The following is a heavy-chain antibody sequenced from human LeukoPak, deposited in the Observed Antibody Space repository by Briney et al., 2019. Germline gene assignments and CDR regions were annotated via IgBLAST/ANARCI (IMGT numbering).Heavy chain of an antibody. J-gene: IGHJ2*01. V-gene: IGHV4-61*01. CDR1: GGSISSSSYY. CDR2: IYYSGST. Sequence: PSETLSLTCTVSGGSISSSSYYWSWIRQPPGKGLEWIGYIYYSGSTNYNPSLKSRVTISVDTSKNQFSLKLSSVTAADTAVYYCARDIGNWYFDLWGRGTLVTVSS. D-gene: IGHD3-16*02. CDR3: ARDIGNWYFDL.